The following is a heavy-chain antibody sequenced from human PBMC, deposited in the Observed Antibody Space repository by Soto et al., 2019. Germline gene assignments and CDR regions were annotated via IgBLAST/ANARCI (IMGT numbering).Heavy chain of an antibody. CDR3: AKGETLTGYPGYYYHSMNV. Sequence: EVKLLESGGGLVQPGGSLRLSCGVSGFTVTSNGVSWVRQAPGKGLEWVSAISPNGQGIWYADSVKGRFTISRDNSKNTLYLQMNSLRGEDTAVYFCAKGETLTGYPGYYYHSMNVWGQGTKVTVS. J-gene: IGHJ6*02. CDR2: ISPNGQGI. D-gene: IGHD3-9*01. V-gene: IGHV3-23*01. CDR1: GFTVTSNG.